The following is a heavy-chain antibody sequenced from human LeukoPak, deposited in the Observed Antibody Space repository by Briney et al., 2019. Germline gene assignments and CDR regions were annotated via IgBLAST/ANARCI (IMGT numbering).Heavy chain of an antibody. CDR3: ARDNGPTDAFDI. V-gene: IGHV4-59*01. J-gene: IGHJ3*02. CDR2: IYYSGST. CDR1: GGSISSYY. Sequence: SETLSLTCTVPGGSISSYYWSWIRQPPGKGLEWIGYIYYSGSTNYNPSLKSRVTISVDTSKNQFSLKLSSVTAADTAVYYCARDNGPTDAFDIWGQGTMVTVSS. D-gene: IGHD3-16*02.